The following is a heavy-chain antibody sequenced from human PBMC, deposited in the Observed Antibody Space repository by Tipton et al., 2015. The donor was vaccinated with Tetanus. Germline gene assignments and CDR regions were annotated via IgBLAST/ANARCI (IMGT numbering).Heavy chain of an antibody. CDR2: TTSDGSGT. CDR1: GFTFSSYW. V-gene: IGHV3-74*01. CDR3: AKDPGCSNGVCYILD. Sequence: SLRLSCVASGFTFSSYWMNWVRQTPGKGLVWVSQTTSDGSGTTYADAVKGRFTISRDNAKNTLYLQMNSLRVEDTAVYYCAKDPGCSNGVCYILDGGQGTLVTVSS. D-gene: IGHD2-8*01. J-gene: IGHJ1*01.